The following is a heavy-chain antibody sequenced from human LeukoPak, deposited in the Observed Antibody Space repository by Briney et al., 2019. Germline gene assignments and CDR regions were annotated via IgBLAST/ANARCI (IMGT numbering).Heavy chain of an antibody. CDR3: AREVGRYCSSTSCYDDAFDI. CDR1: GGSISSGGYY. V-gene: IGHV4-31*03. D-gene: IGHD2-2*01. J-gene: IGHJ3*02. CDR2: IYYSGST. Sequence: PSQTLSLTCTVSGGSISSGGYYWSWIRQHPGKGLEWIGYIYYSGSTYYNPSLKSRVTISVDTSKNQFSLTLSSVTAADTAVYYCAREVGRYCSSTSCYDDAFDIWGQGTMVTVSS.